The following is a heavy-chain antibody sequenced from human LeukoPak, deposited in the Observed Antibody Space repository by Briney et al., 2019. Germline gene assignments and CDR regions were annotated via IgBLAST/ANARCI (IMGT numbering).Heavy chain of an antibody. J-gene: IGHJ4*02. CDR2: IIPILGIA. V-gene: IGHV1-69*02. CDR1: GGTFSSYT. CDR3: ARGAPGDYDSWSGYLFDY. Sequence: GSSVKVSCKASGGTFSSYTISWVRQAPGQGLEWMGRIIPILGIANYAQKFQGRVTITADKSTSTAYMELSSLRSEDTAVYYCARGAPGDYDSWSGYLFDYWGQGTLVTVSS. D-gene: IGHD3-3*01.